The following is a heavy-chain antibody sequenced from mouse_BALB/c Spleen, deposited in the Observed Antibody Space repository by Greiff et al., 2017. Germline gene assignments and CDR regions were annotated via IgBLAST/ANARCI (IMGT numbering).Heavy chain of an antibody. CDR1: GYSITSDYA. Sequence: VQLKESGPGLVKPSQSLSLTCTVTGYSITSDYAWNWIRQFPGNKLEWMGYISYSGSTSYNPSLKSRISITRDTSKNQFFLQLNSVTTEDTATYYCARGGGYGSSYGYWGQGTTLTVSS. CDR3: ARGGGYGSSYGY. CDR2: ISYSGST. J-gene: IGHJ2*01. D-gene: IGHD1-1*01. V-gene: IGHV3-2*02.